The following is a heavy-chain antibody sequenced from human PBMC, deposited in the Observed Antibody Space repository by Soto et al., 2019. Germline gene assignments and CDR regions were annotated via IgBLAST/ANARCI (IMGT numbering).Heavy chain of an antibody. V-gene: IGHV1-18*01. CDR3: VRDLPTMDV. CDR2: IRAYNGNT. CDR1: GYTFPSYG. J-gene: IGHJ6*02. Sequence: SGAEVQTPGASVKVSCKASGYTFPSYGISWVRQAPGQGLEWMGWIRAYNGNTNYAQKLQGRVTMTTDTSTSTAYMGLMSLRSDDTAVYYCVRDLPTMDVWGQGTTVTVSS.